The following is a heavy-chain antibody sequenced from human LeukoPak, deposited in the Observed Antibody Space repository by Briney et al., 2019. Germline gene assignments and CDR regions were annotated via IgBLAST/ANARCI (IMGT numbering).Heavy chain of an antibody. CDR3: ARGISSWSYYYMDV. CDR2: IYYSGST. Sequence: SETLSLTCTVSGGSISSSSYYWGWIRQPPGKGLEWIGSIYYSGSTNYNPSLKSRVTISVDTSKNQFSLKLSSVTAADTAVYYCARGISSWSYYYMDVWGKGTTVTVSS. J-gene: IGHJ6*03. V-gene: IGHV4-39*07. CDR1: GGSISSSSYY. D-gene: IGHD6-13*01.